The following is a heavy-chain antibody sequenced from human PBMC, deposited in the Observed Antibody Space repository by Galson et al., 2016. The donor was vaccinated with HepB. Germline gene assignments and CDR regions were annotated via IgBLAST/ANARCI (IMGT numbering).Heavy chain of an antibody. CDR2: VWYDGVKK. CDR1: DFRFSSYN. V-gene: IGHV3-33*01. Sequence: SLRLSCAASDFRFSSYNMVWVRQVPGKGLEWVAVVWYDGVKKFYGESVRGRFTVSRDNSENSLSLQMNSLRVEDTAIYYCARDDDLWARRSAMDVWGQVTKVTVAS. D-gene: IGHD1-1*01. J-gene: IGHJ6*02. CDR3: ARDDDLWARRSAMDV.